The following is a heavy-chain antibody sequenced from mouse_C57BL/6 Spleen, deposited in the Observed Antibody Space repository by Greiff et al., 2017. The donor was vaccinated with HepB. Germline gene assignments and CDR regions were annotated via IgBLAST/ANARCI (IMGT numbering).Heavy chain of an antibody. CDR1: GYTFTSYW. CDR3: AREDGNYLDY. V-gene: IGHV1-50*01. Sequence: QVQLQQPGAELVKPGASVKLSCKASGYTFTSYWMQWVKQRPGQGLEWIGEIDPSDSYTNYNQKFKGKATLTVDTSSSTAYMQLSSLTSEDSAVYYCAREDGNYLDYWGQGTTLTVSS. J-gene: IGHJ2*01. CDR2: IDPSDSYT. D-gene: IGHD2-1*01.